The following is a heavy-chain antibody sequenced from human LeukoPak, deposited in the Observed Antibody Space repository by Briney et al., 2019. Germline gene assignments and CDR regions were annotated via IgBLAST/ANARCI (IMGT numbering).Heavy chain of an antibody. J-gene: IGHJ4*02. V-gene: IGHV1-2*02. D-gene: IGHD6-19*01. CDR2: INPNSGGT. CDR3: ARVTDSSGWYLSGHYFDY. CDR1: GYTFTGYY. Sequence: VKVSCKASGYTFTGYYMHWVRQAPGQGLEWMGWINPNSGGTNYAQKFQGRVTMTRDTSISTAYMELSRLRSDDTAVYYCARVTDSSGWYLSGHYFDYWGQGTLVTVSS.